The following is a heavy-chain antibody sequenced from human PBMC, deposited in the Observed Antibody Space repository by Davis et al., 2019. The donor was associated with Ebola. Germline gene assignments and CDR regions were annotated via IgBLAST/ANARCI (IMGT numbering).Heavy chain of an antibody. CDR1: GFTFSNYG. D-gene: IGHD1-26*01. J-gene: IGHJ3*02. Sequence: GSLKISCAASGFTFSNYGMACVRQAPGKGLEWVSTLVTSADTYYADSVKGRFTISRDNSKNTLYLQMNGLRVEDTAIYYCAKDTSNIWFDIWGQGTMVTVSS. V-gene: IGHV3-23*01. CDR3: AKDTSNIWFDI. CDR2: LVTSADT.